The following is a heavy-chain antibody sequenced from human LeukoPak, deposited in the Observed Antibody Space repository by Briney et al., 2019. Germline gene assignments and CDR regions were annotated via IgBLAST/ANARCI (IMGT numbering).Heavy chain of an antibody. Sequence: GGSLRLSCAASGFTFSSYAMSWVRQAPGKGLEWVSAISGSGGSTYYADSVKGRFTISRDNSKNTLYLQMDSLRAGDTAVYYCAKDPIFSGSYGVFDSWGQGTLVTVSS. J-gene: IGHJ4*02. CDR1: GFTFSSYA. CDR3: AKDPIFSGSYGVFDS. V-gene: IGHV3-23*01. CDR2: ISGSGGST. D-gene: IGHD1-26*01.